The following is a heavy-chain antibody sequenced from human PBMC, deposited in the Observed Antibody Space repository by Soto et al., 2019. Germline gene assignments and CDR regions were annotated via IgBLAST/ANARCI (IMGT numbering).Heavy chain of an antibody. V-gene: IGHV3-74*01. D-gene: IGHD3-10*01. Sequence: EVQLVESGGGLVQPGGSLRLSCAASGFTFSSYWMHWVRQAPGKGLVWVSRINSDGSSTSYADSVKGRFTISRDNAKNTLYLQMNSLRAEDTAVYYCARDRGPPYYYGSGSYYPNDYWGQGTLVTVSS. CDR1: GFTFSSYW. J-gene: IGHJ4*02. CDR2: INSDGSST. CDR3: ARDRGPPYYYGSGSYYPNDY.